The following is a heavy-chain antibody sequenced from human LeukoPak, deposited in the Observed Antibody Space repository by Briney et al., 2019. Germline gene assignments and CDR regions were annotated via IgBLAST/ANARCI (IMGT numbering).Heavy chain of an antibody. V-gene: IGHV3-7*01. CDR3: ARQGYGSGSYYIRY. CDR1: GFTFSSYW. D-gene: IGHD3-10*01. Sequence: PGGSLRLSCAASGFTFSSYWMSWVRQAPGKGLEWEANIKQDGSEKYYVDSVKGRFTISRDNAKNSLYLQMNSLRAEDTAVYYCARQGYGSGSYYIRYWGQGTLVTVSS. CDR2: IKQDGSEK. J-gene: IGHJ4*02.